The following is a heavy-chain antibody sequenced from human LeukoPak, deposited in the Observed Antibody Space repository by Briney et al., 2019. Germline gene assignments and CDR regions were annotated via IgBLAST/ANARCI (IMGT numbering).Heavy chain of an antibody. Sequence: GGSLRLSCAASGFTFGSYAMSWVRQAPGKGLEWVSTISGSGGSTYYADSVKGRLTISRDNSKNTLYLQMNSLRAEDTAVCYCARDAYYDSTGLSAFDIWGQGTMVTVSS. CDR3: ARDAYYDSTGLSAFDI. CDR2: ISGSGGST. J-gene: IGHJ3*02. D-gene: IGHD3-22*01. CDR1: GFTFGSYA. V-gene: IGHV3-23*01.